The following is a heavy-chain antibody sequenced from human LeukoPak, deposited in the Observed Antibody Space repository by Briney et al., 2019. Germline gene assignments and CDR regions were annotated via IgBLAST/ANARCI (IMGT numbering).Heavy chain of an antibody. CDR3: VRQLVS. V-gene: IGHV3-48*01. D-gene: IGHD1-1*01. Sequence: GGSLRLACAASRFTFSSYSMNWVRQAPGKGLEGVSYISSSSSSIYYADSVKGRFTISRDNAKNSLYLQMNSLRVEDTAVYYCVRQLVSWGQGTLVTVSS. CDR1: RFTFSSYS. J-gene: IGHJ5*02. CDR2: ISSSSSSI.